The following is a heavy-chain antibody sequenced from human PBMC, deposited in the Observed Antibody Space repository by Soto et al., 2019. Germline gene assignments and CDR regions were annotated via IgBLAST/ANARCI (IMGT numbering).Heavy chain of an antibody. J-gene: IGHJ4*02. CDR3: AADATAWQQMVPSDY. D-gene: IGHD2-8*01. CDR2: IAVGSGYT. Sequence: SVKVSCKASGFTFTSSAFQWVRQARGQRLEWIGWIAVGSGYTNYAQRFQDRVTLTRDMSTATTYMELSRLTSEDTAVYYCAADATAWQQMVPSDYWGQGTLVTVSS. V-gene: IGHV1-58*01. CDR1: GFTFTSSA.